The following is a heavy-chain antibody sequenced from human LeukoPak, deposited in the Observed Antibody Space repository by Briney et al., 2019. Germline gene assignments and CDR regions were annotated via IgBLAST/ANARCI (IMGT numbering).Heavy chain of an antibody. CDR1: GASISDYY. Sequence: PSETLSLTCTVSGASISDYYWSWIRQPAGKGLEWIGRISSSGNTNYNPSLKSRVTMSVDTSKNQFSLKLSPVTAADTAVYYCARDRGELYDYWGQGTLVTVSS. J-gene: IGHJ4*02. CDR2: ISSSGNT. CDR3: ARDRGELYDY. V-gene: IGHV4-4*07. D-gene: IGHD3-10*01.